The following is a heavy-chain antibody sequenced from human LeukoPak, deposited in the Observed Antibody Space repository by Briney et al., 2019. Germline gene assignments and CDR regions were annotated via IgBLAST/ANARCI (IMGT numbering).Heavy chain of an antibody. CDR2: ISYDGSNK. Sequence: GGSLRLSCAASGFTFSSYAMHWVRQAPGKGLEWVAVISYDGSNKYYADSVKGRFTISRDNSKNTLYLQMNSLRAEDTAVYYCAREGEDCSSTSCYSGYLDYWGQGTLATVSS. J-gene: IGHJ4*02. V-gene: IGHV3-30-3*01. CDR3: AREGEDCSSTSCYSGYLDY. CDR1: GFTFSSYA. D-gene: IGHD2-2*02.